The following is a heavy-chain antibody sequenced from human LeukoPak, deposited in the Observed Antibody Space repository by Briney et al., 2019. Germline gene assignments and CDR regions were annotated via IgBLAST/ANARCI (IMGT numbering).Heavy chain of an antibody. CDR1: GFTFSSYA. Sequence: GGSLRLSCAAPGFTFSSYAVSWVRQALGKGLEWVSAISGSGGSTYYADSVKGRFTISRDNSKNTLYLQMNSLRAEDTAVYYCARVGNSGSYSGGYYYYYYGMDVWGQGTTVTVSS. CDR3: ARVGNSGSYSGGYYYYYYGMDV. V-gene: IGHV3-23*01. D-gene: IGHD3-10*01. CDR2: ISGSGGST. J-gene: IGHJ6*02.